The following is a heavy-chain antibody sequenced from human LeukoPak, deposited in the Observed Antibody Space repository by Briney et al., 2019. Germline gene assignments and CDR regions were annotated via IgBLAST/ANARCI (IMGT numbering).Heavy chain of an antibody. Sequence: SETLSLTCAVYGGSFSGYYWSWIRQPPGKGLEWIGSIYYSGSTYYNPSLKSRVTISVDTSKNQFSLKLSSVTAADTAVYYCARLGASSGWAPDWGQGTLVTVSS. CDR2: IYYSGST. D-gene: IGHD6-19*01. CDR3: ARLGASSGWAPD. CDR1: GGSFSGYY. J-gene: IGHJ4*02. V-gene: IGHV4-34*01.